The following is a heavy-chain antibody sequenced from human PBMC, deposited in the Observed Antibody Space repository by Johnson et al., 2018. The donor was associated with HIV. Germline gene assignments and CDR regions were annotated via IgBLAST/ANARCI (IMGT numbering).Heavy chain of an antibody. Sequence: QVHLVESGGGVVQPGGSLRLSCAAFGFTFSTYGIHWVRQAPGKGLEWVAFIRSDGTNKYYADSVKGRFTISRDNAKNSLYLQMNSLRAEDTAVYYCARGGSYLTLDDAFDIWGQGTMVTVSS. D-gene: IGHD1-26*01. CDR3: ARGGSYLTLDDAFDI. CDR1: GFTFSTYG. CDR2: IRSDGTNK. J-gene: IGHJ3*02. V-gene: IGHV3-30*02.